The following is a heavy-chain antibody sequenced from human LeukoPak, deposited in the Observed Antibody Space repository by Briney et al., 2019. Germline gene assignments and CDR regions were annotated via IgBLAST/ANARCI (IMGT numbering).Heavy chain of an antibody. Sequence: ASVKVSCKASGYTFTSYGISWVRQAPGQGLEWMGWISAYNGNTNYAQKLQGRVTMTTDTSTSTAYVELRGLRSDDTAVYYCARPIVGATDAFDIWGQGTMVTVSS. CDR2: ISAYNGNT. CDR3: ARPIVGATDAFDI. J-gene: IGHJ3*02. CDR1: GYTFTSYG. V-gene: IGHV1-18*01. D-gene: IGHD1-26*01.